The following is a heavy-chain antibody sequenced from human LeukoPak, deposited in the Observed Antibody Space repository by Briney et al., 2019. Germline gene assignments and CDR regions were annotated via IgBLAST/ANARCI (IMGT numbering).Heavy chain of an antibody. V-gene: IGHV3-64*01. CDR1: GFTFSNYG. CDR2: ISSNGGST. CDR3: AELGITMIGGV. Sequence: GGSLRLSCVGSGFTFSNYGIHWVRQAPGKGLEYVSAISSNGGSTYYVNSVKGRFTISRDNSKNTMYLQMNSLRAEDTAVYYCAELGITMIGGVWGKGTMVTISS. D-gene: IGHD3-10*02. J-gene: IGHJ6*04.